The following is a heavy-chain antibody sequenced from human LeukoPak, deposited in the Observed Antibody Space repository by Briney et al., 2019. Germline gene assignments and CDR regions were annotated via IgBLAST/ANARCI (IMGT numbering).Heavy chain of an antibody. CDR2: INPNSGGT. Sequence: ASVKVSCKASGYTFTGYYMHWVRQAPGQGLEWMGWINPNSGGTNYAQKFQGRVTMTRDTSISTSYMELSRLRSDDTAVYYCARDSSGRGRDSFDPWGQGTLVTVSS. D-gene: IGHD6-19*01. J-gene: IGHJ5*02. CDR1: GYTFTGYY. CDR3: ARDSSGRGRDSFDP. V-gene: IGHV1-2*02.